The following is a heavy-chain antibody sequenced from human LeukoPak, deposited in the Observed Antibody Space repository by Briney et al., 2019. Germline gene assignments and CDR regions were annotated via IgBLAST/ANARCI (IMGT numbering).Heavy chain of an antibody. CDR1: GYTFTSYG. J-gene: IGHJ5*02. V-gene: IGHV1-8*02. Sequence: GASVKVSCKASGYTFTSYGISWVRQATGQGLEWMGWMNPNSGNTGYAQKFQGRVTMTRNTSISTAYMELSSLRSEDTAVYYCARGLVAAAGYNWFDPWGQGTLVTVSS. CDR2: MNPNSGNT. D-gene: IGHD6-13*01. CDR3: ARGLVAAAGYNWFDP.